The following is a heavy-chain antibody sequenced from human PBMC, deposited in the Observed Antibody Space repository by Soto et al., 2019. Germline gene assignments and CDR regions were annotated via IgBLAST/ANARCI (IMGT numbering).Heavy chain of an antibody. Sequence: GGSLRLSCAASGFTFSSYWMHWVRQAPGKGLVWVSRINSDGSSTSYADSVKGRFTISRDNAKNTLYLQMNSLRAEDTAVYYCAFSSGYYELDAFDIWGQGTMVTVSS. CDR2: INSDGSST. CDR1: GFTFSSYW. D-gene: IGHD3-22*01. V-gene: IGHV3-74*01. CDR3: AFSSGYYELDAFDI. J-gene: IGHJ3*02.